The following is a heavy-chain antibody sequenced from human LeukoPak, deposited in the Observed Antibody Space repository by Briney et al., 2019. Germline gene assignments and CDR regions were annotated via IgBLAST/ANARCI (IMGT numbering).Heavy chain of an antibody. CDR3: ARVVSSGSYTFDY. CDR2: INPNSGGT. J-gene: IGHJ4*02. Sequence: ASVKVSCKASGYTFTGYYMHWVRQAPGQGLEWMGWINPNSGGTNYAQKFQGRVTMTRDTSISTAYMEPSRLRSDDTAVYYCARVVSSGSYTFDYWGQGTLVTVSS. V-gene: IGHV1-2*02. D-gene: IGHD3-10*01. CDR1: GYTFTGYY.